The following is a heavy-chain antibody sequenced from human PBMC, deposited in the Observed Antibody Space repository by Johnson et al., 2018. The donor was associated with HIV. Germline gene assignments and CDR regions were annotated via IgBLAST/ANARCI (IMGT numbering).Heavy chain of an antibody. Sequence: QVQLVESGGGVVQPGRSLRLSCAASGFTFNTHTMHWVRQIPGKGLECVAFISYDGANKDYADSVKGRFSISRDNAKNSLYLQMDSLRADDTAVYYCAIQRGGGKGGGAFDIWGQGTMVTVSS. CDR3: AIQRGGGKGGGAFDI. V-gene: IGHV3-30*14. J-gene: IGHJ3*02. CDR1: GFTFNTHT. D-gene: IGHD2-15*01. CDR2: ISYDGANK.